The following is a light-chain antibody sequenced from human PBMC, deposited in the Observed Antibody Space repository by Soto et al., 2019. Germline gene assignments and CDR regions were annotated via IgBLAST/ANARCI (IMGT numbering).Light chain of an antibody. CDR3: QQCGSSPLT. Sequence: EIVLTQSPGTLSLSPGERATLSCRASQSVSNNYIAWYQQRPGQAPRLLIYGASSRATGIPDRFSGGGSGTDFTLTISRLEPEDFAVYYCQQCGSSPLTFGGGTKVEIK. CDR1: QSVSNNY. J-gene: IGKJ4*01. V-gene: IGKV3-20*01. CDR2: GAS.